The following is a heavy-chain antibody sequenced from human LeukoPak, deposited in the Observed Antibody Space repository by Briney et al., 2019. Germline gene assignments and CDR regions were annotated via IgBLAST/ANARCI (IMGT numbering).Heavy chain of an antibody. Sequence: ASVKVSCKASGYTFTGYYMHWVRQAPGQGLEWMGWINPNSGGTNYAQKFQGRVTMTRDTSISTAYMELSRLRSDDTAVYYCARETIRFPRAFDPWGQGTLVTVSS. D-gene: IGHD3-3*01. V-gene: IGHV1-2*02. CDR3: ARETIRFPRAFDP. CDR2: INPNSGGT. J-gene: IGHJ5*02. CDR1: GYTFTGYY.